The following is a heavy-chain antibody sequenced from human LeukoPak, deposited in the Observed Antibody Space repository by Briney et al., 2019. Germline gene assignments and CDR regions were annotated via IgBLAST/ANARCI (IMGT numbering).Heavy chain of an antibody. CDR2: IRYDGNNK. CDR3: ARDRHVYYDILTGYASYFEY. J-gene: IGHJ4*02. Sequence: GGSLRLSWAAAGFTFSTYGMHWVRQAPGKGLEWVAFIRYDGNNKFHADSVKGRFTISRDNSTNTLYLQMNRLRPEYTAVYYCARDRHVYYDILTGYASYFEYWGQGALVTVSS. D-gene: IGHD3-9*01. V-gene: IGHV3-30*02. CDR1: GFTFSTYG.